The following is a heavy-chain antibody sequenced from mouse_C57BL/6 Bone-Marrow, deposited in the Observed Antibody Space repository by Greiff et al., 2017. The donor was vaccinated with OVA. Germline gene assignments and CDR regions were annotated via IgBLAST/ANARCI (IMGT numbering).Heavy chain of an antibody. V-gene: IGHV7-1*01. CDR1: GFTFSDFY. CDR2: SRNKANDYTT. D-gene: IGHD2-10*02. J-gene: IGHJ1*03. Sequence: EVQRVESGGGLVQSGRSLRLSCATSGFTFSDFYMEWVRQAPGKGLEWIAASRNKANDYTTASSASVKGRFIVSRATSQSILYLQMKALRAEDTAIYYGARDAAYGNDWYFDVWGTGTTVTVSS. CDR3: ARDAAYGNDWYFDV.